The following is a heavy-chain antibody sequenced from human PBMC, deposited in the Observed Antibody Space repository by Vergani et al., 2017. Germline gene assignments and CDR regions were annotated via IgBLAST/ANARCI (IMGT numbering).Heavy chain of an antibody. CDR3: ARGRETTPGYFYMDV. CDR1: GFTFTSYG. V-gene: IGHV3-33*01. J-gene: IGHJ6*03. Sequence: QVQLVESGGGVVLPGRSLRLSCAAYGFTFTSYGMHWVRQAPGKGLEWVAVIWYDGSNKYYADSVKGRFTISRDNSKNTLYLQMNSLRAEDTAVYCCARGRETTPGYFYMDVWGKGTTVTVPS. CDR2: IWYDGSNK. D-gene: IGHD4-11*01.